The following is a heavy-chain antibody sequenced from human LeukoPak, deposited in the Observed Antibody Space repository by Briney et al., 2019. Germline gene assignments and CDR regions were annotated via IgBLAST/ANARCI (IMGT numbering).Heavy chain of an antibody. CDR3: ARDIPADL. J-gene: IGHJ5*02. CDR2: IHYSGNT. Sequence: SETLSFTRTVSGGSFRGFYWSWIREPSGKGLEWIGYIHYSGNTNYNPSLKSRVNISLDTSENQFSLRLSSVTAADTAVYFCARDIPADLWGQGTRLTVSS. CDR1: GGSFRGFY. V-gene: IGHV4-59*01.